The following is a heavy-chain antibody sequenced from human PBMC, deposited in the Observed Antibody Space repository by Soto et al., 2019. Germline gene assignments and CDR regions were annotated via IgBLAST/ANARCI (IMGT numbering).Heavy chain of an antibody. J-gene: IGHJ4*02. CDR1: SVSVSSGYW. CDR3: VASPGWWYLGQ. D-gene: IGHD2-15*01. Sequence: QVHLQESGPGLVKPSGTLSITCAVSSVSVSSGYWWRWVRQPPGKGLEWIGEIYATGSTNYNPSLKSRGTISIDKSENQCSLNLNSVTAADTAVYYCVASPGWWYLGQWCQESLVTVSS. V-gene: IGHV4-4*02. CDR2: IYATGST.